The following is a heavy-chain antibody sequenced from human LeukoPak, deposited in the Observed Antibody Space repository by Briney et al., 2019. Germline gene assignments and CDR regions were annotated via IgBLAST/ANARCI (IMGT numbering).Heavy chain of an antibody. D-gene: IGHD7-27*01. CDR1: GGTFSSYA. J-gene: IGHJ4*02. CDR2: ISAYNGNT. V-gene: IGHV1-18*01. Sequence: ASVKVSCKASGGTFSSYAISWVRQAPGQGLEWMGWISAYNGNTNYAQKLQGRVTMTTDTSTSTAYMELRSLRSDDTAVYYCARVAGMGNFDYWGQGTLVTVSS. CDR3: ARVAGMGNFDY.